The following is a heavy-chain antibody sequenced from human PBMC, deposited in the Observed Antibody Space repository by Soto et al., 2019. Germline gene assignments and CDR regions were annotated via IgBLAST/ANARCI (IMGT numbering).Heavy chain of an antibody. CDR1: GFSFSNYA. CDR2: FSAGGRT. Sequence: XXSLRLSCAASGFSFSNYALRWVRQAPGKGLEWVSTFSAGGRTYYADSVKGRFTISRDNAKNSLYLQMNSLRAEETAVYYCAREVCSSTSCYRNWFDPWGQGTLVTVSS. V-gene: IGHV3-23*01. J-gene: IGHJ5*02. CDR3: AREVCSSTSCYRNWFDP. D-gene: IGHD2-2*01.